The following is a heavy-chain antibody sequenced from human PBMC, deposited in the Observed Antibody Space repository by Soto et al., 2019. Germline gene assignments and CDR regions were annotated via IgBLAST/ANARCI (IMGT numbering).Heavy chain of an antibody. Sequence: EVQLVESGGGLVQPGRSLRLSCAASGFTFDDYAMHWVRQVPGKGLEWVSGISWNSGNTDYADSVKGRFTISRDNAKNALYLQMNSLRDEATALYYCAKDLWLRRPKSPRDSWGQGTLVTVSS. D-gene: IGHD5-12*01. V-gene: IGHV3-9*01. J-gene: IGHJ4*02. CDR2: ISWNSGNT. CDR3: AKDLWLRRPKSPRDS. CDR1: GFTFDDYA.